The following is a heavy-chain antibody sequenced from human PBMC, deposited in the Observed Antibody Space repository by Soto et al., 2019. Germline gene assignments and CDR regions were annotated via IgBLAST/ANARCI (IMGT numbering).Heavy chain of an antibody. CDR3: ARMTFDDYFDY. CDR2: IYYSGST. CDR1: GGSISSYY. Sequence: QVQLQESGPGLVKPSETLSLTCTVSGGSISSYYWSWIRQPPGKGLEWIGYIYYSGSTNYNPSLKSRVTISVDTSKNQFSLKLSSVTAADTAVYYCARMTFDDYFDYWGQATLVTVSS. D-gene: IGHD2-21*02. V-gene: IGHV4-59*01. J-gene: IGHJ4*02.